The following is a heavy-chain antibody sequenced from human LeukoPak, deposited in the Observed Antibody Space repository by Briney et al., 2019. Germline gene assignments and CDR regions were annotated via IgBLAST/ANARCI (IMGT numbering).Heavy chain of an antibody. CDR1: GGTFSSYA. J-gene: IGHJ5*02. D-gene: IGHD3-22*01. CDR3: ARRGPYYYDSSGPIYNWFDP. CDR2: IIPIFGTA. Sequence: SVKVSCKASGGTFSSYAISWVRQAPGQGLEWMGGIIPIFGTANYAQKFQGRVTITADKSTSTAYMELSSLRSEDTAVYYCARRGPYYYDSSGPIYNWFDPWGQGTLVTVSS. V-gene: IGHV1-69*06.